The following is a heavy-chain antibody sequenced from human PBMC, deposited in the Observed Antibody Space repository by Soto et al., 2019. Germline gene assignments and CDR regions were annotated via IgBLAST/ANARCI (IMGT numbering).Heavy chain of an antibody. CDR1: GFTVSGNY. CDR2: IDSGGST. CDR3: ATVLSGAMFAFDV. J-gene: IGHJ3*01. V-gene: IGHV3-66*01. D-gene: IGHD2-2*01. Sequence: EVQLVESGGDLVQPGGSLRLSCEASGFTVSGNYMTWVRQAPGKGLEWVSIIDSGGSTHYGESAKGRFTISRDNPKNAIFLQMNSLRAEDTAVYYCATVLSGAMFAFDVWGQGTLVTVSS.